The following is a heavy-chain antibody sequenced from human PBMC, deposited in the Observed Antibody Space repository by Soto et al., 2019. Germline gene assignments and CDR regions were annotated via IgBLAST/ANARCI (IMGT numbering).Heavy chain of an antibody. CDR2: IKQDGSEK. CDR3: ARGPIVNYYYGMDV. CDR1: GFTFSSYW. V-gene: IGHV3-7*03. D-gene: IGHD2-21*01. Sequence: LRLSCAASGFTFSSYWMSWVRQAPGKGLEWVANIKQDGSEKYYVDSVKGRFTISRDNAKNSLYLQMNSLRAEDTAVYYCARGPIVNYYYGMDVWGQGTTVTVSS. J-gene: IGHJ6*02.